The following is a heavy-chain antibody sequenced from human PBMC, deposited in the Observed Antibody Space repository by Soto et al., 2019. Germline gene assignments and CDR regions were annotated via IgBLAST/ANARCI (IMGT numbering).Heavy chain of an antibody. CDR1: GGSFSGYY. CDR3: ARGAILTGYYNVTGFDY. J-gene: IGHJ4*02. Sequence: QVQLQQWGAGLLKPSETLSLTCAVYGGSFSGYYWSWIRQPPGKGLEWIGEINHSGSTNYNPSLKSRVTISVDTSKNQFSLKLSSVTAADTAVYYCARGAILTGYYNVTGFDYWGQGTLVTVSS. CDR2: INHSGST. V-gene: IGHV4-34*01. D-gene: IGHD3-9*01.